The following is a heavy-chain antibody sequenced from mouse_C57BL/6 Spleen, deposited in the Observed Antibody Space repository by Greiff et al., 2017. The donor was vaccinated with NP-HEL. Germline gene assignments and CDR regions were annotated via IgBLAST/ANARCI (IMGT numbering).Heavy chain of an antibody. CDR3: TGRNWDGGFAY. Sequence: EVKVEESGGGLVQPGGSMKLSCVASGFTFSNYWMNWVRQSPEKGLEWVAQIRLKSDNYATHYAESVKGRFTISRDDSKSSVYLQMNNLRAEDTGIYYCTGRNWDGGFAYWGQGTLVTVSA. CDR2: IRLKSDNYAT. CDR1: GFTFSNYW. V-gene: IGHV6-3*01. D-gene: IGHD4-1*01. J-gene: IGHJ3*01.